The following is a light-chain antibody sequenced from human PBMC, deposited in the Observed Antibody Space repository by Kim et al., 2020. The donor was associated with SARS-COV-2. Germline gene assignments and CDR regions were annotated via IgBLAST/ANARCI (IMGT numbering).Light chain of an antibody. CDR3: QQYNNWPQT. CDR2: GAS. V-gene: IGKV3-15*01. CDR1: QSVSSN. J-gene: IGKJ1*01. Sequence: VSPGERATLSCRASQSVSSNLAWYQQKPGQAPRLLIYGASTRATGIPARFSGSGSGTEFTLTISSLQSEDFAVYYCQQYNNWPQTFGQGTKVGIK.